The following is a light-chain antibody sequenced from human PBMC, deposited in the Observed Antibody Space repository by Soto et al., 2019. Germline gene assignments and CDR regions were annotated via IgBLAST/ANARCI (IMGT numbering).Light chain of an antibody. CDR1: QSVSSN. J-gene: IGKJ5*01. Sequence: EIVSTQSPGTLSLSPGERATFSCRASQSVSSNLAWYQQKPCQAPRLIIYDASNRATGIPARFSGSGSGTDFTLTISSLEPEDFAVYYCQQRSNWPLITVGQGTRVEIK. V-gene: IGKV3-11*01. CDR2: DAS. CDR3: QQRSNWPLIT.